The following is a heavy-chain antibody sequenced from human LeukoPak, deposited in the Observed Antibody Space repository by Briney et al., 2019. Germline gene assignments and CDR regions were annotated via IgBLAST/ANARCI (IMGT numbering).Heavy chain of an antibody. D-gene: IGHD6-19*01. CDR2: INHSGST. V-gene: IGHV4-34*01. J-gene: IGHJ4*02. Sequence: SETLSLTCAVYGGSFSGYYWSWIRQPPGKGLEWIGEINHSGSTNYNPSLKSRVTISVDTSKNQFSLKLSSVTAADTAVYYCARDLGIAVDLAGPDYWGQGTLVTVSS. CDR1: GGSFSGYY. CDR3: ARDLGIAVDLAGPDY.